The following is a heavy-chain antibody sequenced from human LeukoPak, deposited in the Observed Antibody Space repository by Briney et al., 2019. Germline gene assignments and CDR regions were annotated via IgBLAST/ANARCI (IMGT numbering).Heavy chain of an antibody. Sequence: PSETLSLTCTVSGGSISSGGYYWRWIRQHPGKGLEWIGYIYYSGSTYYNPSLKSRVTISVDTSKNQFSLKLSSVTAADTAVYYCARGSSYYYYGMDVWGQGTTVTVSS. CDR2: IYYSGST. CDR1: GGSISSGGYY. CDR3: ARGSSYYYYGMDV. J-gene: IGHJ6*02. V-gene: IGHV4-31*03.